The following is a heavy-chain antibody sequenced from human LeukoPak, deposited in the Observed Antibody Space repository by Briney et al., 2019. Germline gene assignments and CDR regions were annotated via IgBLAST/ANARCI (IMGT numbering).Heavy chain of an antibody. CDR3: ARHRSGGSQDDAFDI. J-gene: IGHJ3*02. Sequence: GGSLRLSCAASGFTFSSYWMHWVRQAPGKGLVWVSRINSDGSSTSYADSVKGRFTISRQNAKKSLFLQMNSLRAEDTAVYYCARHRSGGSQDDAFDIWGQGTLVTVSS. CDR1: GFTFSSYW. CDR2: INSDGSST. V-gene: IGHV3-74*01. D-gene: IGHD2-15*01.